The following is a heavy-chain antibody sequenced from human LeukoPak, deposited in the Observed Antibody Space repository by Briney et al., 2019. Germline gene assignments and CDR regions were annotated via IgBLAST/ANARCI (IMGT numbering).Heavy chain of an antibody. J-gene: IGHJ5*02. Sequence: QPGGSLRLSCAASGFTFSSSWMTWVRQAPGKGLAWVANIKQDGSEIFYEDSVKGRFTLSRDNAKSTLYLQMSSLRAEDTAVYYCAKVGQQLQLALDRWGQGTLVTVSS. CDR2: IKQDGSEI. V-gene: IGHV3-7*02. D-gene: IGHD6-13*01. CDR3: AKVGQQLQLALDR. CDR1: GFTFSSSW.